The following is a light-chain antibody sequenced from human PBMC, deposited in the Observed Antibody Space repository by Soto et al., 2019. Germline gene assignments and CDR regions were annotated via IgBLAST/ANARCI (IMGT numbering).Light chain of an antibody. Sequence: EVVMRQSPATLSVSPGEGATLSCRASQGIGDTLAWYQHKPGQTPRLLIYDTSTRATGVPTRFSGSRSGAEFTLTINRLEPEDFAVYYCQQYGSSPPITFGQGTRLEIK. CDR2: DTS. CDR3: QQYGSSPPIT. V-gene: IGKV3-15*01. CDR1: QGIGDT. J-gene: IGKJ5*01.